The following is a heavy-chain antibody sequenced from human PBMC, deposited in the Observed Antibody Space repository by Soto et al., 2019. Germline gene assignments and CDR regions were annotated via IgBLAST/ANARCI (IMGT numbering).Heavy chain of an antibody. CDR3: ARVGSRDGSSGYYGYYYYGMDV. Sequence: QLQLQESGPGLVKPSETLSLTCTVSGGSISSSSYYWGWIRQPPGKGLEWIGSIYYSGSTYYNPSLKSRVTISVDTSKNQFSLKLSSVTAADTAVYYCARVGSRDGSSGYYGYYYYGMDVWGQGTTVTVSS. CDR1: GGSISSSSYY. V-gene: IGHV4-39*01. D-gene: IGHD3-22*01. J-gene: IGHJ6*02. CDR2: IYYSGST.